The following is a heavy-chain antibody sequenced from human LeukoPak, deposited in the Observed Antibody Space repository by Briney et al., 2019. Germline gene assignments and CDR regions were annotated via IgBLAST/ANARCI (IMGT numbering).Heavy chain of an antibody. Sequence: SETLSLTCTVSGSSISSGSYYWSWIRQPAGKGLEWIGRIYTSGSTNYNPSLKSRVTISVDTSKNQFSLKLSSVTAADTAVYYCAGRTALGYCSGGSCYSDFDYWGQGTLVTVSS. CDR3: AGRTALGYCSGGSCYSDFDY. D-gene: IGHD2-15*01. CDR2: IYTSGST. V-gene: IGHV4-61*02. CDR1: GSSISSGSYY. J-gene: IGHJ4*02.